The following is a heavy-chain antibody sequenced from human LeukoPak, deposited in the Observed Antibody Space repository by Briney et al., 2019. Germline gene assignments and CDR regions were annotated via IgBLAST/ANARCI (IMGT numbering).Heavy chain of an antibody. V-gene: IGHV3-23*01. CDR1: GFTFSDYY. J-gene: IGHJ4*02. Sequence: GGSLRLSCAASGFTFSDYYMSWIRQAPGKGLEWVSSLSGSGGSTNHADSVKGRFTISRDNAKNTLYLQMNSLRAEDTAVYYCAKVGNWNYGLFDYWGQGTLVTVSS. D-gene: IGHD1-7*01. CDR3: AKVGNWNYGLFDY. CDR2: LSGSGGST.